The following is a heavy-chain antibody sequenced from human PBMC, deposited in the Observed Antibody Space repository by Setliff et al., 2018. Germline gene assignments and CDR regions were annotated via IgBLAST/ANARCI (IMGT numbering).Heavy chain of an antibody. Sequence: PGGSLRLSCAASGFTFSSYSMNWVRQAPGKGLEWVSYISGSSSTIYYADSVKGRFTISRDNAKNSLYLQMNSLRAEDTAVYYCARDYTYYDFWSGPSSDAFDIWGQGTMVTVSS. D-gene: IGHD3-3*01. CDR3: ARDYTYYDFWSGPSSDAFDI. CDR1: GFTFSSYS. J-gene: IGHJ3*02. CDR2: ISGSSSTI. V-gene: IGHV3-48*01.